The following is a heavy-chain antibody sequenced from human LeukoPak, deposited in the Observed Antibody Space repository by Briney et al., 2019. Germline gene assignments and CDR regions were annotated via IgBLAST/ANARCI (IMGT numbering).Heavy chain of an antibody. CDR1: GGSISGHY. J-gene: IGHJ5*02. Sequence: SETLSLTCTVSGGSISGHYWLWIRQPPGKRLEWIGYLHYTRSTNYNPSLNSRITMSVDTPNNQFSLRLTSVTAADTAVYYCARLDALGAEEFDPWGQGALVSVSS. D-gene: IGHD3-16*01. CDR3: ARLDALGAEEFDP. V-gene: IGHV4-59*11. CDR2: LHYTRST.